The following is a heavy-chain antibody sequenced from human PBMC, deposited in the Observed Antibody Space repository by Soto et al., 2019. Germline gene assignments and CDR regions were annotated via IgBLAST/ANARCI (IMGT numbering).Heavy chain of an antibody. CDR3: AIFPTLCQFVCFLYIDY. V-gene: IGHV3-21*01. CDR2: ISSSSSYI. Sequence: GGSLRLFCAASGFTFSSYSMNWVRQAPGKGLEWVSSISSSSSYIYYADSVKGRFTISRDNAKNSLYLQMNSLRAEDTAVYYWAIFPTLCQFVCFLYIDYQGQRNLFTVS. J-gene: IGHJ4*02. CDR1: GFTFSSYS. D-gene: IGHD2-2*01.